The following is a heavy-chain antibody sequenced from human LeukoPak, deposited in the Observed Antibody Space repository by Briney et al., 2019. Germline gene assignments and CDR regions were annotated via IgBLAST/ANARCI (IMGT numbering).Heavy chain of an antibody. CDR1: GGFISSSSYY. J-gene: IGHJ4*02. V-gene: IGHV4-39*01. D-gene: IGHD3-22*01. Sequence: SETLSLTCTVSGGFISSSSYYWGWIRQPPGKGLEWIGNIYYSGSTNLNSSLKSRVTISVDTSKNQFSLKLSSVTAADTAVYYCARLAPSNYHGGSGYLDYWGQGTLVTVSS. CDR3: ARLAPSNYHGGSGYLDY. CDR2: IYYSGST.